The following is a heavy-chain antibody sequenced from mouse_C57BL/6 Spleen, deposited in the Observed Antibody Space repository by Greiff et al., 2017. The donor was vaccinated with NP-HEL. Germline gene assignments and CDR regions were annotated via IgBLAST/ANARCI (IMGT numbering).Heavy chain of an antibody. Sequence: VQLQQSGAELVRPGASVKLSCTASGFNIKDDYMHWVKQRPEQGLEWIGWIDPENGDTEYASKFQGKATLTVDKSSSTAYMERRSLTSEDSAVYYCALRRGFDYWGQGTTLTVSS. J-gene: IGHJ2*01. CDR1: GFNIKDDY. D-gene: IGHD2-12*01. CDR3: ALRRGFDY. V-gene: IGHV14-4*01. CDR2: IDPENGDT.